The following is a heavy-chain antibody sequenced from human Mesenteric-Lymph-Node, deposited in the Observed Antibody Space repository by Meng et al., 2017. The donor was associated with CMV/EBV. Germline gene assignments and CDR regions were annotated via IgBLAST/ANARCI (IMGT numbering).Heavy chain of an antibody. CDR1: GGSISSSTW. Sequence: SGGSISSSTWWSWVRQPPGKGLEWIGEIYHSGSTNYNPSLKSRVTISVDKSKNQFSLKLSSVTAADTAVYYCARGLYGSGSFDAFDIWGQGTMVTVSS. D-gene: IGHD3-10*01. J-gene: IGHJ3*02. CDR3: ARGLYGSGSFDAFDI. V-gene: IGHV4-4*02. CDR2: IYHSGST.